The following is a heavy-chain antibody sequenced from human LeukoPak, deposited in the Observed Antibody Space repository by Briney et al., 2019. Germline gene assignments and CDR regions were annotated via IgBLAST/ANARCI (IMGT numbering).Heavy chain of an antibody. CDR2: IYTSGST. V-gene: IGHV4-4*07. CDR1: GGSISSYY. D-gene: IGHD3-10*02. Sequence: SETLSLTCTVPGGSISSYYWSWIRQPAGKGLEWIGRIYTSGSTKYNPSLKSRVTISVDKSKNLFSLKLSSVTAADTAVYYCARESPTFDWLGPWGQGTLATVSS. CDR3: ARESPTFDWLGP. J-gene: IGHJ5*02.